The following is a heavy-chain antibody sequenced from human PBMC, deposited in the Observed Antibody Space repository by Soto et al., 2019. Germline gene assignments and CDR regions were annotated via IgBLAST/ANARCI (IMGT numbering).Heavy chain of an antibody. CDR3: AAANRSGSYYDFDK. J-gene: IGHJ4*02. Sequence: KPSETLSLTCTVTAGSIINHYWSWIRQTPGKGLEYIGYVFYTGSTNANPSLAPRVTISLDTSRHQFSLKMYSVSPADTAIYYCAAANRSGSYYDFDKWGQGHLVTVSS. D-gene: IGHD1-26*01. CDR2: VFYTGST. V-gene: IGHV4-59*11. CDR1: AGSIINHY.